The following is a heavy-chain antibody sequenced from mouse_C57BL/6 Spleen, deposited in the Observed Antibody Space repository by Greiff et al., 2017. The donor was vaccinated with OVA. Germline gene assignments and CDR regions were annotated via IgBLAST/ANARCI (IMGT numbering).Heavy chain of an antibody. D-gene: IGHD1-1*01. Sequence: QVQLKQSGPGLVQPSQSLSITCTVSGFSLTSYGVHWVRQSPGKGLEWLGVIWSGGSTDYNAAFISRLSISKDNSKSQVFFKMTSLQADDTAIYYCARAPTVVATLDYWGQGTTLTVSS. J-gene: IGHJ2*01. V-gene: IGHV2-2*01. CDR2: IWSGGST. CDR1: GFSLTSYG. CDR3: ARAPTVVATLDY.